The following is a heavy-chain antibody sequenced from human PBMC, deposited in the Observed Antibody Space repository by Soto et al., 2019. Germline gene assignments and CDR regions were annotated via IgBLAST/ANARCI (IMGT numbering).Heavy chain of an antibody. D-gene: IGHD4-17*01. CDR3: ARGFYGDYGWFDP. V-gene: IGHV4-31*03. CDR1: GGSISSGGYY. J-gene: IGHJ5*02. Sequence: QVQLQESGPGLVKPSQTLSLTCTVSGGSISSGGYYWSWIRQHPGKGLEWIGYIYYSGSTYYNPSRKSRVTISVDTSKNQFSLKLSSVTAADTAVYYCARGFYGDYGWFDPWGQGTLVTVSS. CDR2: IYYSGST.